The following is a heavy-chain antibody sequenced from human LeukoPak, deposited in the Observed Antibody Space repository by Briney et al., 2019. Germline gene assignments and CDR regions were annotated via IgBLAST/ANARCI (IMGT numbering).Heavy chain of an antibody. D-gene: IGHD3-3*01. CDR3: ARDDLYYDFWSGYPDY. Sequence: GGSLRLSCAASGFTFSSYSMNWVRQAPGKGLEWVSYISSSSSTIYYADSVKGRFTISRDNAKNSLYLQMNSLRAEDTAVYYCARDDLYYDFWSGYPDYWGQGTLVTVSS. CDR1: GFTFSSYS. J-gene: IGHJ4*02. V-gene: IGHV3-48*01. CDR2: ISSSSSTI.